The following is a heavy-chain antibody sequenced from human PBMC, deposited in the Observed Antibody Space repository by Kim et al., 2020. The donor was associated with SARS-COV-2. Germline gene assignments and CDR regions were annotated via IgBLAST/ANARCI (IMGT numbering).Heavy chain of an antibody. CDR2: ISSNGGST. CDR3: ARDVSCCGDRHSSSWYYYYYGMDV. J-gene: IGHJ6*02. V-gene: IGHV3-64*01. Sequence: GGSLRLSCAASGFTFSSYAMHWVRQAPGKGLEYVSAISSNGGSTYYANSVKGRFTISRDNSKNTLYLQMGSLRAEDMAVYYCARDVSCCGDRHSSSWYYYYYGMDVWGQGTTVTVSS. D-gene: IGHD6-13*01. CDR1: GFTFSSYA.